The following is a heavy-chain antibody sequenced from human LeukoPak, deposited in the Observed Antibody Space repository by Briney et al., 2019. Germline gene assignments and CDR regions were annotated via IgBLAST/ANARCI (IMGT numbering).Heavy chain of an antibody. Sequence: GESLKISCKGSGYIFTTYWIGRVRQMPGRGLEWMGIIYPDDSDTKYSPSFQGQVTISADKSISTVYLQWSSLEASDTAIYYCARQHANPYYFDYWGQGTLVTVSS. CDR2: IYPDDSDT. CDR1: GYIFTTYW. V-gene: IGHV5-51*01. J-gene: IGHJ4*02. CDR3: ARQHANPYYFDY.